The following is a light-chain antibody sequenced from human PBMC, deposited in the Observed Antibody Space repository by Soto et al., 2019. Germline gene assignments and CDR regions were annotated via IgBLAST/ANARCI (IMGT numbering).Light chain of an antibody. Sequence: EIMMTQSPVTLSVSPGERATLSCRASQSVSNNLAWYQQKPGQAPRLLIYYASTRATGIPARFSGSGSGTELTLTISSLQSEDFAVYYCQQYNNWPPITFGQGTRLEIK. J-gene: IGKJ5*01. V-gene: IGKV3-15*01. CDR3: QQYNNWPPIT. CDR2: YAS. CDR1: QSVSNN.